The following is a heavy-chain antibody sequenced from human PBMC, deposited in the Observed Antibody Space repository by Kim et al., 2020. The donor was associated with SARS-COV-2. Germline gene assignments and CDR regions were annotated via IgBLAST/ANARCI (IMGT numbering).Heavy chain of an antibody. D-gene: IGHD1-26*01. CDR2: SEK. J-gene: IGHJ4*02. Sequence: SEKYYVDSVKGRFTISRGNAKNSLCLQMNSLSAEDTAVYYCGRGRSGSYDYWGQGTLVTVSS. V-gene: IGHV3-7*01. CDR3: GRGRSGSYDY.